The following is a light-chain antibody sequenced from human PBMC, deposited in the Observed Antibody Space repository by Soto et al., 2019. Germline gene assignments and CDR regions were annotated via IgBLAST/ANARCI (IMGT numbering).Light chain of an antibody. CDR1: QGISSY. J-gene: IGKJ4*01. V-gene: IGKV1-9*01. CDR2: TAS. CDR3: QQLDSYPLT. Sequence: IQLTQSPSSLSASVGDRVIITCRASQGISSYLAWYQQEPGKAPKLLIYTASTLQSGVPSRFSGSGSGTDFTLTISSLQPEDFATYYCQQLDSYPLTFGGGTKVEIK.